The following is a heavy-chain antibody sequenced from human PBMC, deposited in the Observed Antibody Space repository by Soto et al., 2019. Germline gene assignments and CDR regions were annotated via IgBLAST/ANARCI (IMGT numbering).Heavy chain of an antibody. V-gene: IGHV5-51*01. Sequence: PGESLNISCKGAVYSFTSYWIGWVRQMPGKGLEVMGIIYPGDSDTGYSPSFQGHVTISADKSISTAYLQWSSLKASDTAMYYCARQVAYCSGGSCNSRSSYYYGMDVWGQGTTVTVSS. CDR1: VYSFTSYW. D-gene: IGHD2-15*01. CDR2: IYPGDSDT. CDR3: ARQVAYCSGGSCNSRSSYYYGMDV. J-gene: IGHJ6*02.